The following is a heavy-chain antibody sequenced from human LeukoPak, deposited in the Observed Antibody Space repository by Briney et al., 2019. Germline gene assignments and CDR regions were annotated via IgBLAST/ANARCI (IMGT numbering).Heavy chain of an antibody. CDR3: ASSFSDDFWSGHF. J-gene: IGHJ4*02. Sequence: GGSLRLSCAASGFTFDDYAMHWVRQAPGKGLEWVSGISWNSGSIGYADSVKGRFTISRDNAKNSLYLQMNSLRAEDTAVYYCASSFSDDFWSGHFWGQGTLVTVSS. CDR1: GFTFDDYA. CDR2: ISWNSGSI. V-gene: IGHV3-9*01. D-gene: IGHD3-3*01.